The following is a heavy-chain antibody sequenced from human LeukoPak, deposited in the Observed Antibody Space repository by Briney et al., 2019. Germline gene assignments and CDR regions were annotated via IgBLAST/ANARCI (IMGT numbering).Heavy chain of an antibody. J-gene: IGHJ4*02. V-gene: IGHV3-23*01. D-gene: IGHD3-9*01. CDR1: GFTFSSYA. CDR2: ISGSGGSS. Sequence: PGGSLRLSCAASGFTFSSYAMSWVRQAPGKGLEWVSAISGSGGSSYYADSVKGRFTISRDNSKNTLYLQLNSLRAEDTAVYYCAKAGTKLRYFDWNDYWGQGTLVTVSS. CDR3: AKAGTKLRYFDWNDY.